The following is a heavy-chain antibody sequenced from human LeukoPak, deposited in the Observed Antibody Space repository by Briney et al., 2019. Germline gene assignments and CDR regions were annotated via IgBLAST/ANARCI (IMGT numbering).Heavy chain of an antibody. CDR3: ARGSRVRSYYYYGMDV. V-gene: IGHV3-66*01. J-gene: IGHJ6*02. D-gene: IGHD6-6*01. Sequence: GGSLRLSCAASGFTVSSNYMSWVRQAPGKGLEWGSVIYSGGSTYYADSVKGRFTISRDNSKNTLYLQMNSLRAEDTAVYYCARGSRVRSYYYYGMDVWGQGTTVTVSS. CDR2: IYSGGST. CDR1: GFTVSSNY.